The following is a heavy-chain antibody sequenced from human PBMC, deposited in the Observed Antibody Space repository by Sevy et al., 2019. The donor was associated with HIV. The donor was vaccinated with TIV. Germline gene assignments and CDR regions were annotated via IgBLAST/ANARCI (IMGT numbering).Heavy chain of an antibody. CDR2: FDPEDGER. J-gene: IGHJ4*02. CDR1: GYSLTGLS. D-gene: IGHD3-22*01. Sequence: ASVKVSCKVSGYSLTGLSMHWVRQAPGKGLEWMGSFDPEDGERIYAQKLEGRVTMTEDTSADTAYMELNSLRFEDTAVCYCARTKDYYESSGCPFDYWGQGTLVTVSS. V-gene: IGHV1-24*01. CDR3: ARTKDYYESSGCPFDY.